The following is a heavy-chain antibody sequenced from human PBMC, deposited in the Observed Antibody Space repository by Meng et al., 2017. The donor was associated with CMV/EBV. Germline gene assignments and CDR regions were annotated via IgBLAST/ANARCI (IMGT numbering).Heavy chain of an antibody. Sequence: QVQLQESGPGLVNASQTLSLTCTVSGGSISSGDYYWSWIRQPPGKGLEWIGYIYYSGSTYYNPSLKSRVTISVDTSKNQFSLKLSSVTAADTAVYYCARAAPDYYDSSGPPDYWGQGTLVTVSS. D-gene: IGHD3-22*01. V-gene: IGHV4-30-4*08. CDR1: GGSISSGDYY. CDR3: ARAAPDYYDSSGPPDY. J-gene: IGHJ4*02. CDR2: IYYSGST.